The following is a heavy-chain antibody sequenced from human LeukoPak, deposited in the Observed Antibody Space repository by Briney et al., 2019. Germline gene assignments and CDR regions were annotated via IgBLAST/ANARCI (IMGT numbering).Heavy chain of an antibody. J-gene: IGHJ4*02. Sequence: PGRSLRLSCAASGFTFSSYAMHWVRQAPGKGLEWVANIKQDGSDKYYVDSVKGRFTISRDNAKNSLYLQMNSLRAEDTAVYYCARQRRYCSGDNCYQRTFDYWGQGTLVTVSS. CDR2: IKQDGSDK. V-gene: IGHV3-7*01. D-gene: IGHD2-15*01. CDR3: ARQRRYCSGDNCYQRTFDY. CDR1: GFTFSSYA.